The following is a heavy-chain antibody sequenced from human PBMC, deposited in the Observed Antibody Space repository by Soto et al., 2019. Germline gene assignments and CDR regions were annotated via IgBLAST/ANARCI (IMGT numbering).Heavy chain of an antibody. CDR3: SKGPPPYSSGWYRQDDAFDI. CDR1: GFTFSSYA. D-gene: IGHD6-19*01. V-gene: IGHV3-23*01. Sequence: EVQLLESGGGLVQPGGSLRLSCAASGFTFSSYAMSWVRQAPGKGLEWVSAISGSGGSTYYADSVKGRFTISRDNSKNTVYLQMNSLRGEDTAVYYCSKGPPPYSSGWYRQDDAFDIWGQGTMVTVSS. J-gene: IGHJ3*02. CDR2: ISGSGGST.